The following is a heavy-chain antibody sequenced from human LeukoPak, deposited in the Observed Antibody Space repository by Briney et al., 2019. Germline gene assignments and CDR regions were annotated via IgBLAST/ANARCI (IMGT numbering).Heavy chain of an antibody. CDR2: INHSGST. CDR1: GGSFSGYY. Sequence: SETLSLTCAVYGGSFSGYYWSWIRQPPGKGLEWIGEINHSGSTNYNPSLKSRVTISVDTSKNQFSLKLSSVTAADTAVYYCARQGIVVVPAAKDWRRGSYFQHWGQGTLVTVSS. V-gene: IGHV4-34*01. D-gene: IGHD2-2*01. J-gene: IGHJ1*01. CDR3: ARQGIVVVPAAKDWRRGSYFQH.